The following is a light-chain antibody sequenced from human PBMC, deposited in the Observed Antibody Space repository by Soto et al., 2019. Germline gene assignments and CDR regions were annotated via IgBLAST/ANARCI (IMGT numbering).Light chain of an antibody. V-gene: IGKV1-5*03. J-gene: IGKJ1*01. Sequence: DIQISQSPCNLYASXLAAVTIAXXASQSISVWLAWYQQKPGKAPDLLIYMRSSLRSGVPSRFSGSGSGTEFTLTINGLQPDDFATYYCQKYNDNSRTFGQGTKV. CDR2: MRS. CDR3: QKYNDNSRT. CDR1: QSISVW.